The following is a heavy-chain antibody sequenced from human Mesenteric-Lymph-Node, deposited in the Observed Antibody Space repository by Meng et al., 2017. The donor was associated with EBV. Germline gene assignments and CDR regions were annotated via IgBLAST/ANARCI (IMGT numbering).Heavy chain of an antibody. J-gene: IGHJ4*02. CDR2: IYHNGGN. CDR1: RGSISIHNW. Sequence: QRQESGTGLGTPSGALSLPCGLSRGSISIHNWWSWVHQSPGKGLEWVGQIYHNGGNNYNPSLKSRVLISVDKSKNQFSLRLNSVTAEDTAVYYCARGVQMATIWGQGTLVTVSS. CDR3: ARGVQMATI. D-gene: IGHD5-24*01. V-gene: IGHV4-4*02.